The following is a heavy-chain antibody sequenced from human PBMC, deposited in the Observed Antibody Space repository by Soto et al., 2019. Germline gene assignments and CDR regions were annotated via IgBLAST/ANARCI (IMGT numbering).Heavy chain of an antibody. CDR2: IRSKANTYAT. V-gene: IGHV3-73*01. Sequence: SCAASLLPFSVSPIHWVRQASGKGLEWVGRIRSKANTYATAYATSVKGRFTISRDDSKNTTYLQMNSLKTEDTAVYFCTRPGFGDFVDPYDYGIDVWGQGTTVIVSS. D-gene: IGHD2-2*01. CDR1: LLPFSVSP. J-gene: IGHJ6*02. CDR3: TRPGFGDFVDPYDYGIDV.